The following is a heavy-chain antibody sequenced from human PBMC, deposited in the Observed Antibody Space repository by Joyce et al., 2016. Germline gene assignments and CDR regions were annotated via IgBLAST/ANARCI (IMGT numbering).Heavy chain of an antibody. CDR3: ARSSYTNGIFDY. D-gene: IGHD2-8*01. Sequence: EVQLVESGGGLVKSGGSLRLSWAASGFTFSSYSMSWVRQAAGKGLEWVSYLSSSSTYIKYTDSVKGRCTISRDNAKNSRYLQMNSLRVEDTAVYYCARSSYTNGIFDYWGQGTLVTVSS. V-gene: IGHV3-21*01. CDR1: GFTFSSYS. J-gene: IGHJ4*02. CDR2: LSSSSTYI.